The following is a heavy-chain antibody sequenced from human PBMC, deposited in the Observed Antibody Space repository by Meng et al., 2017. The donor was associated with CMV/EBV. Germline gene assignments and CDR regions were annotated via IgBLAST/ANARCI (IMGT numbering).Heavy chain of an antibody. CDR1: GFTFDDYG. CDR2: INWNGGST. D-gene: IGHD3-3*01. Sequence: GESLKISCAASGFTFDDYGMSWVRQAPGKGLEWVSGINWNGGSTGYADSVKGRFTISRDNAKNSLYLQMNSLRAEDTALYYCARVEILAWFYGGWGQGTLVTVSS. J-gene: IGHJ4*02. CDR3: ARVEILAWFYGG. V-gene: IGHV3-20*04.